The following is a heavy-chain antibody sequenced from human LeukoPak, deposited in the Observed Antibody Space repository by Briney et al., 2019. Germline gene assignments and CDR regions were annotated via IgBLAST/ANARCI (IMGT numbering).Heavy chain of an antibody. CDR2: ISSSSSYI. V-gene: IGHV3-21*01. Sequence: PGGSLRLSCAASGFTFSSYSMNWVRQAPGKGLEWVSSISSSSSYIYYADSVKGRFTISRDNAKNSLYLQMNSLRAEDTAVYYCARDVDYYDSSGYYYPWYFDYWAREPWSPSPQ. CDR1: GFTFSSYS. CDR3: ARDVDYYDSSGYYYPWYFDY. J-gene: IGHJ4*02. D-gene: IGHD3-22*01.